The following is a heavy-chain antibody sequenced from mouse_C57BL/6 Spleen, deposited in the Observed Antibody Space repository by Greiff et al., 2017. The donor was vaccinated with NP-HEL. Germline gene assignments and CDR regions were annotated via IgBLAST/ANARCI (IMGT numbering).Heavy chain of an antibody. CDR2: IDPSDSYT. CDR1: GYTFTSYW. Sequence: QVQLQQPGAELVKPGASVKLSCKASGYTFTSYWMQWVKQRPGQGLEWIGEIDPSDSYTNYNQKFKGKATLTVDTSSSTAYMQLSSLTSEDSAVYYCARWDYYYGSTFAYWGQGTLVTVSA. D-gene: IGHD1-1*01. J-gene: IGHJ3*01. CDR3: ARWDYYYGSTFAY. V-gene: IGHV1-50*01.